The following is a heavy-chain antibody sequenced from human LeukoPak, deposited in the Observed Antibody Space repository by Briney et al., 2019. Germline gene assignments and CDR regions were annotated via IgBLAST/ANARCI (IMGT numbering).Heavy chain of an antibody. CDR1: GYSFTNYW. D-gene: IGHD1-1*01. V-gene: IGHV5-51*01. CDR3: ARAWNFDY. Sequence: GESLKISCRGSGYSFTNYWIAWVRQMPGRGLEWMVIINPSDSDTRYSPSFQGQVTISADKSISTAYLQWSSLKASDSAMYYCARAWNFDYWGQGTLVTVSS. J-gene: IGHJ4*02. CDR2: INPSDSDT.